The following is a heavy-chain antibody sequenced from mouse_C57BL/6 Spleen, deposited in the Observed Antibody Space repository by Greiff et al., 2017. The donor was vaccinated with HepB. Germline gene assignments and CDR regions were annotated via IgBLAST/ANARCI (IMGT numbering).Heavy chain of an antibody. CDR2: IDPEDGDT. Sequence: EVKVVESGAELVRPGASVKLSCTASGFNIKDYYMHWVKQRPEQGLEWIGRIDPEDGDTEYAPKFQGKATMTADTSSNTAYLQLSSLTSEDTAVYYCTTFYYYGSRLSMDYWGQGTSVTVSS. V-gene: IGHV14-1*01. J-gene: IGHJ4*01. CDR1: GFNIKDYY. D-gene: IGHD1-1*01. CDR3: TTFYYYGSRLSMDY.